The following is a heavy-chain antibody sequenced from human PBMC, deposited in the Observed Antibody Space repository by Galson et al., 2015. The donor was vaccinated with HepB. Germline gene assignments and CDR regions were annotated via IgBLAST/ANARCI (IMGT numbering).Heavy chain of an antibody. Sequence: SLRLSCAASGFTFSSYWMHWVRQAPGKGLVWVSRINSDGSSTSYADSVKGRFTISRDNAKNTLYLHMNSLRAEDTAVYYCARDPSITMIVVDAFDIWGQGTMVTVSS. CDR1: GFTFSSYW. CDR2: INSDGSST. J-gene: IGHJ3*02. V-gene: IGHV3-74*01. CDR3: ARDPSITMIVVDAFDI. D-gene: IGHD3-22*01.